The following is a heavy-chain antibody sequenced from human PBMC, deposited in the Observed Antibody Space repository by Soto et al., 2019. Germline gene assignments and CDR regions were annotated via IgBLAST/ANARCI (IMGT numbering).Heavy chain of an antibody. CDR1: GGTFSSYA. CDR3: ATPNYDILTGYYTDYFDY. CDR2: IIPIFGTA. Sequence: SVKVSCKASGGTFSSYAISWVRQAPGQGLEWMGGIIPIFGTANYAQKFQGRVTITADESTSTAYMELSSLRSEDTAVYYCATPNYDILTGYYTDYFDYWGQGTLVTVSS. J-gene: IGHJ4*02. V-gene: IGHV1-69*13. D-gene: IGHD3-9*01.